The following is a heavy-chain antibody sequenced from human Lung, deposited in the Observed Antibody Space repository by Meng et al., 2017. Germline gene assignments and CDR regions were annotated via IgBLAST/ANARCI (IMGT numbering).Heavy chain of an antibody. J-gene: IGHJ4*02. CDR3: SRGSHPGSPIGDIDN. CDR2: INDKGSA. D-gene: IGHD4-17*01. CDR1: GGSLSGYH. V-gene: IGHV4-34*01. Sequence: QVQLKQLGAGLLKPSETLAHTCPGSGGSLSGYHCTWIRQPPGKGLDWIGEINDKGSAHYSPSLQTRLTMLLETSKNPFSLNLRSVTAADAAVYYCSRGSHPGSPIGDIDNWGRGPLVTVSS.